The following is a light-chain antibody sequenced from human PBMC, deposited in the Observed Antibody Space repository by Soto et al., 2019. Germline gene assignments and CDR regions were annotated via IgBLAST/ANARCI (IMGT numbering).Light chain of an antibody. Sequence: DIQMTQSPSSLSASVGDRVTITCRASQGMNNYLAWYQQKPGKVPKLLIYAASTLQSGVPSRFSGSGSATDFTLTISSLQPADVATYYCQKYNSAPWTFGQGTKVEIE. CDR2: AAS. V-gene: IGKV1-27*01. CDR3: QKYNSAPWT. CDR1: QGMNNY. J-gene: IGKJ1*01.